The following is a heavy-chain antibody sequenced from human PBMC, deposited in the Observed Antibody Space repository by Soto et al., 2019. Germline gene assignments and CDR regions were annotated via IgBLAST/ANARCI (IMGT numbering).Heavy chain of an antibody. Sequence: GASVKVSCKASGYTFTSYYMHWVRQAPGQGLEWMGIINPSGGSASYAQKFQGRVTMTRDTSTSTVYMELSSLRSEDTAVYYCARDLYDSSGPGPFDIWGQGTMVTVSS. D-gene: IGHD3-22*01. CDR1: GYTFTSYY. J-gene: IGHJ3*02. CDR3: ARDLYDSSGPGPFDI. CDR2: INPSGGSA. V-gene: IGHV1-46*01.